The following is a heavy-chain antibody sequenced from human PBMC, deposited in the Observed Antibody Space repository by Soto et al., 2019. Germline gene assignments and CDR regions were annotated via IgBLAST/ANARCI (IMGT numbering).Heavy chain of an antibody. CDR1: GFTFSSFA. D-gene: IGHD6-19*01. Sequence: EVQLLESGGGLVQPGGSLRLSCAASGFTFSSFAMSWVRQAPGKGLEWVSAIGSRGDSTYYADSVKGRFTISRDNSKNTLYLTMNTLRAEDTAVYYCAKDLIYGYNSGRPFDSWGQGTLVTVSS. V-gene: IGHV3-23*01. J-gene: IGHJ4*02. CDR2: IGSRGDST. CDR3: AKDLIYGYNSGRPFDS.